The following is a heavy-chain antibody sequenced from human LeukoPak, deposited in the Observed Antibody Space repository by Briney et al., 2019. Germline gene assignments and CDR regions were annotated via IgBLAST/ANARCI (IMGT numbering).Heavy chain of an antibody. V-gene: IGHV1-46*01. CDR2: INPSGGST. J-gene: IGHJ4*02. Sequence: ASVKVSCKASGYTFTSYGISWVRQAPGQGLEWMGIINPSGGSTSYAQKFQGRVTMTRDTSTSTVYMELSSLRSEDTAVYYCARSQDYYDSSGYLNAFDYWGQGTLVTVTS. CDR1: GYTFTSYG. CDR3: ARSQDYYDSSGYLNAFDY. D-gene: IGHD3-22*01.